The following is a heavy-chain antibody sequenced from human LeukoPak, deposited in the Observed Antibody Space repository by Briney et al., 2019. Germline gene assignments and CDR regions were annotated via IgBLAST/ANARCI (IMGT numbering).Heavy chain of an antibody. D-gene: IGHD6-13*01. CDR2: ISSSSSYL. J-gene: IGHJ4*02. CDR3: ARDDGIAPDY. Sequence: PGGSLRLSCAASGFTFSSYSMNWVRQAPGKGLEWVSSISSSSSYLYYADSVKGRFTISRDNAKNSLYLQMNSLRAEDTAVYYCARDDGIAPDYWGQGTLVTVSS. CDR1: GFTFSSYS. V-gene: IGHV3-21*01.